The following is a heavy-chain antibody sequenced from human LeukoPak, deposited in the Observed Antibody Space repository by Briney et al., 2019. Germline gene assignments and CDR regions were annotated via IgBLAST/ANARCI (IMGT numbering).Heavy chain of an antibody. V-gene: IGHV3-74*01. J-gene: IGHJ4*02. Sequence: GGSLRLSCAASGFTFSSYWFHWVRQEPGKGLVWVSRINYDGTTTDYADSVKGRFTISRDNSKNTLYLQMNSLRAEDTAVYYCAKSSGFGAARYYFDYWGQGTLVTVSS. CDR1: GFTFSSYW. CDR2: INYDGTTT. CDR3: AKSSGFGAARYYFDY. D-gene: IGHD3-16*01.